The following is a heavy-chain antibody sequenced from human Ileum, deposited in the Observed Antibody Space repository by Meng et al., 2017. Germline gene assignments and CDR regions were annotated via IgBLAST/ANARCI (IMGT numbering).Heavy chain of an antibody. CDR3: ATARSETYYYDSSGYLPSDY. Sequence: QGQLGQSGAEVKKPGASVKVSCKASGYTFTGYYMHWVRQAPGQGLEWMGRINPNSGGTNYAQKFQGRVTMTRDTSISTAYMELSRLRSDDTAVYYCATARSETYYYDSSGYLPSDYWGQGTLVTASS. CDR2: INPNSGGT. D-gene: IGHD3-22*01. J-gene: IGHJ4*02. CDR1: GYTFTGYY. V-gene: IGHV1-2*06.